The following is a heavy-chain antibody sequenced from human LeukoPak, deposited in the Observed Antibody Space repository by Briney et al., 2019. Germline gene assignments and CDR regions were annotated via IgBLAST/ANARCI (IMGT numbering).Heavy chain of an antibody. Sequence: ASVKVSCKASGFRFTGYWMHWVRQAPGQGLEWMGIIDPSGHITNSAQKFQGRLTVTRDTPTSTVYMELSSLRSDDTAVYYCARTYYYDSSGYYFAYYYMDVWGKGTTVTISS. J-gene: IGHJ6*03. V-gene: IGHV1-46*01. CDR3: ARTYYYDSSGYYFAYYYMDV. CDR2: IDPSGHIT. CDR1: GFRFTGYW. D-gene: IGHD3-22*01.